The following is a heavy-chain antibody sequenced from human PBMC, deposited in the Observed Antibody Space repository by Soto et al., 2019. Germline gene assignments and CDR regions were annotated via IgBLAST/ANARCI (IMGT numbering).Heavy chain of an antibody. V-gene: IGHV3-15*07. D-gene: IGHD3-16*01. CDR1: GFTFSNAW. CDR2: IKSKTDGGTT. J-gene: IGHJ4*02. Sequence: EVQLVESGGGLVKPGGSLRLSCAASGFTFSNAWMNWVRQTPGKGLEWVGRIKSKTDGGTTDYAEPVKGRFTISRDDSKTTLYLQMTSRKTEDTAVYYCMGGGLRERDYWGQGTLVTVSS. CDR3: MGGGLRERDY.